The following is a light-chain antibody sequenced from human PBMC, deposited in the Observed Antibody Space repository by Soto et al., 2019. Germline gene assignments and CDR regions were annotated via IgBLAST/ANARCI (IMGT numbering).Light chain of an antibody. CDR3: QQYASAPFS. J-gene: IGKJ3*01. CDR2: AAS. CDR1: QSVRSK. V-gene: IGKV3-20*01. Sequence: EVVMTQSPATLSVSPGERATLSCRASQSVRSKLAWYQQKPFRAPRLLIYAASTRATGIPDRFSGSASETDFTLTINRLEPEDSAVYYCQQYASAPFSLGPGTKVDIK.